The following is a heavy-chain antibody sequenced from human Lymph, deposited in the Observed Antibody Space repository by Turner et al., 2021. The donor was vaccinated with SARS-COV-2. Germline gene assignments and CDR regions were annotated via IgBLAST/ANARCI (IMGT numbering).Heavy chain of an antibody. D-gene: IGHD3-10*01. CDR3: ARVKLGELFDF. Sequence: EVQLVESGGGLVKPGGSLRLYCAASGFTFSSYSMNCVRQAPGKRLEWVSSFIIRVSYLSYADSVKGRFPISRDNAKNSLYLQMNSLISDVTAVYYCARVKLGELFDFCVHGTLVTFSS. V-gene: IGHV3-21*01. J-gene: IGHJ4*01. CDR1: GFTFSSYS. CDR2: FIIRVSYL.